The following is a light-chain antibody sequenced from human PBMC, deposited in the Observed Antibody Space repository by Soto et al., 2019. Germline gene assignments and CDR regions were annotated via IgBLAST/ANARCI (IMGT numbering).Light chain of an antibody. V-gene: IGKV3-20*01. Sequence: EVVLKQSPGTLSLSTGERATLSCRASQSVSSSYLAWYQQRPGQAPRLLIYGASSRATGIPDRFSGSGSGTDFTLTISRLEPEDFAVYYCQQYGSSGTFGQGTKVDIK. CDR2: GAS. CDR1: QSVSSSY. CDR3: QQYGSSGT. J-gene: IGKJ1*01.